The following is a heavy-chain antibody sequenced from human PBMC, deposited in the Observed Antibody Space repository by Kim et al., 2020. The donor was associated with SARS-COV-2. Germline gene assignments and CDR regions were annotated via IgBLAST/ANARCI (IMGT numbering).Heavy chain of an antibody. CDR3: AKDRRITIFGVVYGMDV. J-gene: IGHJ6*01. Sequence: PGGSLRLSCAASGFTFSSYGMHGVRQAPGKGLEWVAVISYDGSNKYYADSVKGRFTISRDNSKNTLYLQMNSLRAEDTAVYYCAKDRRITIFGVVYGMDV. CDR2: ISYDGSNK. V-gene: IGHV3-30*18. D-gene: IGHD3-3*01. CDR1: GFTFSSYG.